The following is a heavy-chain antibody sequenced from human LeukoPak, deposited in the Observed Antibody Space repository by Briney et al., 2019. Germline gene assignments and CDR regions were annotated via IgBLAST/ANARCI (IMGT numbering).Heavy chain of an antibody. CDR2: IYYSGST. V-gene: IGHV4-59*12. D-gene: IGHD5-18*01. CDR1: GGSISSYY. J-gene: IGHJ4*02. Sequence: PSETLSLTCTISGGSISSYYWSWIRQPPGKGLEWIGYIYYSGSTNYNPSLKSRVTISVDTSKNQFSLKLSSVTAADTAVYYCARGSRRGYSYGPPGYWGQGTLVTVSS. CDR3: ARGSRRGYSYGPPGY.